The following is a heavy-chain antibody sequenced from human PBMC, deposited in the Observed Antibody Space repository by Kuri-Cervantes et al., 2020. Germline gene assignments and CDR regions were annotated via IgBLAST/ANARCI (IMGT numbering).Heavy chain of an antibody. Sequence: SETLSLTCTVSGGSISSGDYYWSWIRQPPGKGPEWIGYIYYSGSTYYNPSLKSRVTISVDTSKNQFSLKLSSVTAADTAVYYCARAKNWNYDDGAFDIWGQGTMVTVSS. CDR3: ARAKNWNYDDGAFDI. CDR1: GGSISSGDYY. V-gene: IGHV4-30-4*01. CDR2: IYYSGST. D-gene: IGHD1-7*01. J-gene: IGHJ3*02.